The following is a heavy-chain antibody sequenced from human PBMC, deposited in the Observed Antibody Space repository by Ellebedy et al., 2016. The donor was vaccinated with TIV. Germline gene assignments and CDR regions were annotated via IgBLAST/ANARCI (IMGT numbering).Heavy chain of an antibody. CDR2: INHSGST. Sequence: MPSETLSLTCAVSGGSISSSNWWSWIRQPPGKGLEWIGEINHSGSTNYNPSLKTRVTISVDTSKKQFSLKLSSVTAADTAVYYCARGGFWGQGTLVTVSS. V-gene: IGHV4-4*02. CDR1: GGSISSSNW. CDR3: ARGGF. J-gene: IGHJ4*02.